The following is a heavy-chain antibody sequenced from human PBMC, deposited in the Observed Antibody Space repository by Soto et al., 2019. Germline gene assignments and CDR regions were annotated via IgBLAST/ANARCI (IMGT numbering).Heavy chain of an antibody. V-gene: IGHV4-59*01. CDR2: IYYSGST. D-gene: IGHD1-26*01. Sequence: PSETLSLTCTVSGGSISSYDWSWIRQPPGKGLEWIGYIYYSGSTNYNPSLKNRVTISVDTSKNQFSLKLSSVTAADTAVYYCARFGSGSLYFDYWGQGTLVTISS. CDR1: GGSISSYD. J-gene: IGHJ4*02. CDR3: ARFGSGSLYFDY.